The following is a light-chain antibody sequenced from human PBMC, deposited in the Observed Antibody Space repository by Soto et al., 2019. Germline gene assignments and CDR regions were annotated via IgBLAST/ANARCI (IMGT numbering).Light chain of an antibody. V-gene: IGKV3-11*01. Sequence: EVVLTQSPATLSLSPGDRAALSCKASQSVHNFLAWYQQKPGQAPRLLIYGASNRAAGIPDRFSGSGSGTDFSLTINSLEPEDFAVYYWQQRSNWPPITFGQGKRLDIK. CDR3: QQRSNWPPIT. CDR2: GAS. CDR1: QSVHNF. J-gene: IGKJ5*01.